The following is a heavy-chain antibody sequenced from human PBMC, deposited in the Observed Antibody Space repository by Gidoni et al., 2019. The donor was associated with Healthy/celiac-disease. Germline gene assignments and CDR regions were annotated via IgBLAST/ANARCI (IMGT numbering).Heavy chain of an antibody. CDR1: GYTFTGYY. CDR2: INPNSGGT. CDR3: ARDSLGYCSGGSCYSGAFDI. D-gene: IGHD2-15*01. Sequence: QVQLVQSGAEVKKPGASVKVSCKASGYTFTGYYMHWVRQAPGQGLEWMGWINPNSGGTNYAQKFQGWVTMTRDTSISTAYMELSRLRSDDTAVYYCARDSLGYCSGGSCYSGAFDIWGQGTMVTASS. V-gene: IGHV1-2*04. J-gene: IGHJ3*02.